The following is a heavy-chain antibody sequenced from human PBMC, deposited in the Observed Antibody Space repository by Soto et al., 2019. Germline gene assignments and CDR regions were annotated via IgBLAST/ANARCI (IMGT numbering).Heavy chain of an antibody. CDR3: ARGAVRYWGGGGCPGGY. V-gene: IGHV1-46*01. D-gene: IGHD2-15*01. CDR2: INPSGGYT. Sequence: QVQLVQSGAEVKKPGASVKVSCKASGYTFSSYYMHWVRQAPGQGLEWMGLINPSGGYTTYAQKCRGRVPRTRXXSXTXXSLELSSLSSGDTAAYYWARGAVRYWGGGGCPGGYWGQGTLVTVSS. J-gene: IGHJ4*02. CDR1: GYTFSSYY.